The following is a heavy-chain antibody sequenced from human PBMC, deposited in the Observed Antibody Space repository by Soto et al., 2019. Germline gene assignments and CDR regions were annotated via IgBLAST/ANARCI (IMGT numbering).Heavy chain of an antibody. CDR2: MNPNSGNT. J-gene: IGHJ6*02. CDR1: GYTFTSYD. Sequence: ASVKVSCKASGYTFTSYDINWVRQATGRGLEWMGWMNPNSGNTGYAQKFQGRVTMTRNTSISTAYMELSSLRSEDTAVYYCAKDIFPLAALLYGMDVWGQGTTVTVSS. D-gene: IGHD6-6*01. V-gene: IGHV1-8*01. CDR3: AKDIFPLAALLYGMDV.